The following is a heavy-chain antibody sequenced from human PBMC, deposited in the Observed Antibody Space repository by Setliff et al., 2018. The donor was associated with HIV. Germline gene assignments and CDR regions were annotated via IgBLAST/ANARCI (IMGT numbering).Heavy chain of an antibody. Sequence: SVKVSGKASGGTFSSYAINWLRQAPGQGLEWMGGILPFFGKTNSAQKFRGRLTITADESTNTAYMELRNLRSDDTAVYYCARVLYYNFWSGFDAFDIWGQGTMVTVSS. CDR2: ILPFFGKT. CDR3: ARVLYYNFWSGFDAFDI. V-gene: IGHV1-69*13. J-gene: IGHJ3*02. CDR1: GGTFSSYA. D-gene: IGHD3-3*01.